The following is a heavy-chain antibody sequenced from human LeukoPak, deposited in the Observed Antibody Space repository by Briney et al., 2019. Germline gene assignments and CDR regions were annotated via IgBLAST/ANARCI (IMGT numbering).Heavy chain of an antibody. D-gene: IGHD6-19*01. CDR2: INHSGST. CDR3: ARASEAVANWFDP. CDR1: GGSFSGYY. V-gene: IGHV4-34*01. J-gene: IGHJ5*02. Sequence: WETLSLTCAVYGGSFSGYYWSWIRQPPGKGLEWIGEINHSGSTNYNPSLKSRVTISVDTSKNQFSLKLSSVTAADTAVYYCARASEAVANWFDPWGQGTLVTVSS.